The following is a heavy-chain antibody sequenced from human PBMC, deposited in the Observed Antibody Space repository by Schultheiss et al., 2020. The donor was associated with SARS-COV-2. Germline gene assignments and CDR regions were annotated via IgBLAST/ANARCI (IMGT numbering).Heavy chain of an antibody. CDR2: ISSSGSTI. D-gene: IGHD3-10*01. CDR3: ARDFRGFDY. Sequence: GESLKISCAASGFTFRNYWMNWVRQAPGKGLEWVSYISSSGSTIYYADSVKGRFTISRDNAKNSLYLQMNSLRAEDTAVYYCARDFRGFDYWGQGTLVTVSS. V-gene: IGHV3-48*04. J-gene: IGHJ4*02. CDR1: GFTFRNYW.